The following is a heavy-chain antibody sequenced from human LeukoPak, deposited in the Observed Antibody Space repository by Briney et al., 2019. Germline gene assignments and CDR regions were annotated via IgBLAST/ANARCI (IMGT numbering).Heavy chain of an antibody. CDR2: INHSGST. Sequence: SETLSLTCAVYGGSFSGYYWSWIRQPPGKGLEWIGEINHSGSTNYNPSLKSRVTISVDTSKNQFSLKLSSVTAADTAVYYRARSVDSSNEAFDYWGQGTLVTVSS. CDR3: ARSVDSSNEAFDY. V-gene: IGHV4-34*01. CDR1: GGSFSGYY. J-gene: IGHJ4*02. D-gene: IGHD6-13*01.